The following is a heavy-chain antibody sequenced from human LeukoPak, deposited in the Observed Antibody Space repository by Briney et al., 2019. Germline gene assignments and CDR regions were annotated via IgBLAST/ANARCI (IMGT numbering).Heavy chain of an antibody. CDR3: AKDRHYYDSSGYSD. J-gene: IGHJ4*02. Sequence: PGGSLRLSCAASGFSFSSYGMHWVRQAPGKGLEWVALIWYDGSNKYYADAVKGRFTVSRDNSKNTLYVQMNSLRAEDTAVYYCAKDRHYYDSSGYSDWGQGALVTVSS. V-gene: IGHV3-33*06. D-gene: IGHD3-22*01. CDR2: IWYDGSNK. CDR1: GFSFSSYG.